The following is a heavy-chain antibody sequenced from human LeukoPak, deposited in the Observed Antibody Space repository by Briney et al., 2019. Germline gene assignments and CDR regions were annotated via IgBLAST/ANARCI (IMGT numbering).Heavy chain of an antibody. D-gene: IGHD5-18*01. J-gene: IGHJ6*02. V-gene: IGHV4-38-2*02. CDR2: IFRIGST. CDR3: ARDGIQLYGMDV. Sequence: PSETLSLTCTVSGYSISSGYYWGWIRQPPGKGLEWIGTIFRIGSTYYNPSLKSRVTISVDTSKNQFSLKLSSVTAADTAVYYCARDGIQLYGMDVWGQGTTVTVSS. CDR1: GYSISSGYY.